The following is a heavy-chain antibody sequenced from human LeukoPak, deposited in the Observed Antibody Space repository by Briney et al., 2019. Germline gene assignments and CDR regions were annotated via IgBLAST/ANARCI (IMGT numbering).Heavy chain of an antibody. CDR2: IIPIFGTA. D-gene: IGHD3-16*01. CDR3: ASLRNYGLPYWYFDL. J-gene: IGHJ2*01. CDR1: GGTFSSYA. V-gene: IGHV1-69*01. Sequence: SAKVSCKASGGTFSSYAISWVRQAPGQGLEWMGGIIPIFGTANYAQKFQGRVTITADESTSTAYMELSSLRSEDTAVYYCASLRNYGLPYWYFDLWGRGTLVTVSS.